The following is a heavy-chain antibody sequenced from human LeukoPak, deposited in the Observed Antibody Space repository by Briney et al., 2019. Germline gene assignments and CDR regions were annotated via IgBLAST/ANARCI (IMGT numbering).Heavy chain of an antibody. Sequence: KTSETLSLTCTVSGGSISSSSFYWGWIRQPPGKGLEWIGSIYYSGSTFYNPSLKSRVTISVDTSKNQFSLKLSSVTAADTAVYYCARQGSSSWPNWFGPWGQGTLVTVSS. CDR3: ARQGSSSWPNWFGP. CDR2: IYYSGST. D-gene: IGHD6-13*01. CDR1: GGSISSSSFY. J-gene: IGHJ5*02. V-gene: IGHV4-39*01.